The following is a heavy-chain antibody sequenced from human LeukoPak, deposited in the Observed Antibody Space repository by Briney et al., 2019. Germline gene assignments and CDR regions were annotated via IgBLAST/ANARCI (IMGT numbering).Heavy chain of an antibody. CDR1: GGSISSSSYY. D-gene: IGHD6-13*01. CDR2: IYYSGST. V-gene: IGHV4-39*07. J-gene: IGHJ4*02. CDR3: ASSHSTRYYFDY. Sequence: SETLSLTCTVSGGSISSSSYYWGWIRQPPGKGLEWIGSIYYSGSTNYNPSLKSRVTISVDTSKNQFSLKLSSVTAADTAVYYCASSHSTRYYFDYWGQGTLVTVSS.